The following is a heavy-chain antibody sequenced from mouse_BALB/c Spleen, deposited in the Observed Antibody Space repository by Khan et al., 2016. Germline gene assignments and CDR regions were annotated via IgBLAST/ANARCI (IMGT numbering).Heavy chain of an antibody. CDR1: GYSITSGYY. D-gene: IGHD1-1*01. CDR2: ISYDGSN. J-gene: IGHJ4*01. V-gene: IGHV3-6*02. CDR3: AITTVAMDY. Sequence: EVQLQESGPGLVKPSQSLSLTCSVTGYSITSGYYWNWIRQFPGNKLEWMGYISYDGSNNYNPSLKNRISITRDTSKNQFFLKLNSVTTEDTATYYCAITTVAMDYWGQGTSGTVSS.